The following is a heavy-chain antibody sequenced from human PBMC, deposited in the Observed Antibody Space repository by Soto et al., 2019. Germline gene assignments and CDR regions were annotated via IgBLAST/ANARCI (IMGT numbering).Heavy chain of an antibody. V-gene: IGHV4-59*11. J-gene: IGHJ5*02. CDR1: GGSISSHY. Sequence: SETLSLTCTVSGGSISSHYWSWIRQPPGKGLEWIGYIYYSGSTNYNPSLKSRVTISVDTSKNQFSLKLSSVTAADTAVYYCASSYSSGWYWFYPWGQGTLVPVSS. CDR3: ASSYSSGWYWFYP. CDR2: IYYSGST. D-gene: IGHD6-19*01.